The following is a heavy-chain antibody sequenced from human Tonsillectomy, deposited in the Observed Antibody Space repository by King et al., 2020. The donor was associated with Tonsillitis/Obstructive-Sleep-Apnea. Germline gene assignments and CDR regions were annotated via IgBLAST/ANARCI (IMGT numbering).Heavy chain of an antibody. Sequence: QLQESGPGLVKPSETLSLTCTVSGGSISSYYWSWIRPPPGKGLEWIGYIYYSGSTNYNPSXKXRVTISVDTSKNQFSLKLSSVPAADTAVYYCARGGILWLDIWGQXXXVTVSS. CDR2: IYYSGST. CDR1: GGSISSYY. D-gene: IGHD2-21*01. J-gene: IGHJ3*02. CDR3: ARGGILWLDI. V-gene: IGHV4-59*01.